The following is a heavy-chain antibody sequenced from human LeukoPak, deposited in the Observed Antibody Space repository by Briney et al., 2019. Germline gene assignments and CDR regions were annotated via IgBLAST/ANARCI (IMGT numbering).Heavy chain of an antibody. CDR2: NYRSGST. J-gene: IGHJ4*02. CDR3: ARVDTAIRGLTL. V-gene: IGHV4-38-2*01. D-gene: IGHD3-10*01. CDR1: GYSISSGYY. Sequence: SETLSLTCAVSGYSISSGYYWGWIRQPPGKGLQWIGSNYRSGSTYYNPSLESRVTISVDTSTNQFSLKLSSVTAADTAVYYCARVDTAIRGLTLWGQGTLVTVSS.